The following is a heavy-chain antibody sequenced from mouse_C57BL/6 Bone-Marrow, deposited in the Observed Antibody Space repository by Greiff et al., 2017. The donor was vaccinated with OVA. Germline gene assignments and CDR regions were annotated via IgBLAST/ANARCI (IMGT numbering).Heavy chain of an antibody. CDR3: ARPSTMYYAMDY. J-gene: IGHJ4*01. CDR1: GFTFSDYY. CDR2: ISNGGGST. Sequence: EVMLVESGGGLVQPGGSLKLSCAASGFTFSDYYMYWVRQTPEKRLEWVAYISNGGGSTYYPDTVKGRFTISRDNAKNTLYLQMSRLKSEDTAMYYCARPSTMYYAMDYWGQGTSVTVSS. V-gene: IGHV5-12*01. D-gene: IGHD2-1*01.